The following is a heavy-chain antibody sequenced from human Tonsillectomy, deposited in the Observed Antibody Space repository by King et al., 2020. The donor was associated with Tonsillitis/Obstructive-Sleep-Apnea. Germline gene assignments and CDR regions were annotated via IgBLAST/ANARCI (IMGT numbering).Heavy chain of an antibody. Sequence: QLQESGPGLVKPSETLSLTCTVSGGSISSYYWSWIRQPPGKGLEWIGYIYYSGSTNYNPSLKSRVTISVDTSKNQFSLKLSSLTAADTAVYYWAGSYCSGGSCYPDWFDPWGQGTLVTVSS. J-gene: IGHJ5*02. CDR2: IYYSGST. CDR3: AGSYCSGGSCYPDWFDP. D-gene: IGHD2-15*01. CDR1: GGSISSYY. V-gene: IGHV4-59*01.